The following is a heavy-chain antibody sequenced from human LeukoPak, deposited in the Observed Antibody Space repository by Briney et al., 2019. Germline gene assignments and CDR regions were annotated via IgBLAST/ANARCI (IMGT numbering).Heavy chain of an antibody. CDR3: AHLKDNHEDYFFDMDV. V-gene: IGHV2-5*01. CDR2: IFWSDDK. CDR1: GFSLSSTGVG. D-gene: IGHD5-24*01. Sequence: SGPTLVKPTQTLTLTCTYSGFSLSSTGVGVSWIRQPPGKALDWLAVIFWSDDKRYSPSLRGRLTINKDTSKKQVVLTMTNMDPVDTGTYYCAHLKDNHEDYFFDMDVWGKGTTVIVSS. J-gene: IGHJ6*03.